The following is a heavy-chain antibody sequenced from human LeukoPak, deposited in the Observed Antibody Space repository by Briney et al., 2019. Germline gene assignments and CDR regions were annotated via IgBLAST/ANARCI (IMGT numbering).Heavy chain of an antibody. D-gene: IGHD6-19*01. CDR1: GYTFTGYY. Sequence: ASVKVSCKASGYTFTGYYMHWVRQAPGQGLEWMGRINPNSGGTNYAQKFQGRVTMTRGTSISTAYMELSRLRSDDTAVYYCAREGGDGLVFDYWGQGTLVTVSS. J-gene: IGHJ4*02. CDR3: AREGGDGLVFDY. CDR2: INPNSGGT. V-gene: IGHV1-2*06.